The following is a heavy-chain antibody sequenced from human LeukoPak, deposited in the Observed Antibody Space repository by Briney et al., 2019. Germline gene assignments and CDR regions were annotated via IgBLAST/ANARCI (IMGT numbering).Heavy chain of an antibody. V-gene: IGHV3-30*02. J-gene: IGHJ3*02. D-gene: IGHD6-13*01. CDR1: GFTFSSYG. Sequence: GGSLRLSCAASGFTFSSYGMSWVRQAPGKGLEWVAFIRYDGSNKYYADSVKGRFTISRDNSKNTLYLQMNSLRAEDTAVYYCARGGYSSSWYEVGITAFDIWGQGTMVTVSS. CDR3: ARGGYSSSWYEVGITAFDI. CDR2: IRYDGSNK.